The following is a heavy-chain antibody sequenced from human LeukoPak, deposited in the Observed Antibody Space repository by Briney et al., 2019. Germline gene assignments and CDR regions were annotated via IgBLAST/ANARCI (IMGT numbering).Heavy chain of an antibody. J-gene: IGHJ4*02. CDR2: ISAYNGNT. CDR3: AREVYSGSYYGDY. V-gene: IGHV1-18*01. D-gene: IGHD1-26*01. Sequence: ASVKVSCKASGGTFSSYAISWVRQAPGQGLEWMGWISAYNGNTNYAQKLQGRVTMTTDTSTSTAYMELRSLRSDDTAVYYCAREVYSGSYYGDYWGQGTLVTVSS. CDR1: GGTFSSYA.